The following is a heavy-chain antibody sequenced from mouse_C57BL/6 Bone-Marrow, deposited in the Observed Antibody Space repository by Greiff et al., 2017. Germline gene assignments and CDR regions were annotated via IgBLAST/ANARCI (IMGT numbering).Heavy chain of an antibody. Sequence: VKLVESGPGLVQPSPSLSITCTVSGFSLTSYGVHWVRQSPGKGLEWLGVIWRGGSTDYNAAFMSRLSITKDNSKSQVFFKMNSLQADDAAIYYGAKRGYYGSSHYAMDYWGQGTSVTVSS. CDR3: AKRGYYGSSHYAMDY. CDR1: GFSLTSYG. V-gene: IGHV2-5*01. J-gene: IGHJ4*01. CDR2: IWRGGST. D-gene: IGHD1-1*01.